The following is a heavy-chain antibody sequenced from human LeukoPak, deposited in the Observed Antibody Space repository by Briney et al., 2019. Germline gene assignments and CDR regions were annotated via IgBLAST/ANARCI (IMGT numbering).Heavy chain of an antibody. V-gene: IGHV3-33*06. J-gene: IGHJ4*02. CDR3: AKDQARGYPHFYFDY. Sequence: GRSLRLSCAASGFTFSSYGMHWVRQAPGKGLEWVAVIWYDGSNKYYADSVKGRFTISRDNSKNTLYLQMNSLRAEDTAVYNWAKDQARGYPHFYFDYWGQGTLVTVS. D-gene: IGHD3-22*01. CDR2: IWYDGSNK. CDR1: GFTFSSYG.